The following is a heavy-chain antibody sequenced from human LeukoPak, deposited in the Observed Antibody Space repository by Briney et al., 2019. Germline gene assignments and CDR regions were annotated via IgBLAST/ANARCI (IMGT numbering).Heavy chain of an antibody. D-gene: IGHD6-19*01. CDR1: GFAFSSYD. CDR3: ARDQGLVIAVAGTGGFDY. Sequence: QPGGSLRLSCAASGFAFSSYDMYWVRQAPGKGLEWVGYISSSGTTTHYGDSVKGRFTISRDNAKNSLYLQMNSLRAEDTAVYYCARDQGLVIAVAGTGGFDYWGQGTLVTVSS. J-gene: IGHJ4*02. V-gene: IGHV3-48*03. CDR2: ISSSGTTT.